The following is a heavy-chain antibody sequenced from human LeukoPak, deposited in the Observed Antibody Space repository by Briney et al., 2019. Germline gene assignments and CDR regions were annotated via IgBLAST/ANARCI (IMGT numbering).Heavy chain of an antibody. CDR2: INSDGSST. V-gene: IGHV3-74*01. D-gene: IGHD6-19*01. CDR3: ARSPPWVAGTGYDY. CDR1: GFKFDDYD. Sequence: PGGSLRLSCTASGFKFDDYDMSWVRQAPGKGLVWVSRINSDGSSTSYADSVKGRFTISRDNAKNTLYLQMNSLRAEDTAVYYCARSPPWVAGTGYDYWGQGTLVTVSS. J-gene: IGHJ4*02.